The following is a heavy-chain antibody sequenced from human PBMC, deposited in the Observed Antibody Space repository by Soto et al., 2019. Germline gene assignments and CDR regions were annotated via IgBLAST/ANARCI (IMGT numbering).Heavy chain of an antibody. Sequence: SETLSLTCTVSGGSISSYYWSWIRQPPGKGLEWIGYIYYSGSTNYNPSLKSRVTISVDTSKNQFSLKLSSVTAADTAVYYCAREVPPDGSSDYYYYMDVWGKGTTVTVSS. CDR2: IYYSGST. CDR3: AREVPPDGSSDYYYYMDV. D-gene: IGHD3-10*01. V-gene: IGHV4-59*01. CDR1: GGSISSYY. J-gene: IGHJ6*03.